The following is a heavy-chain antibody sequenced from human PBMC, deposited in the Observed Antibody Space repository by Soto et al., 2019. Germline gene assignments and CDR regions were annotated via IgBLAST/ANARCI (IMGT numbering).Heavy chain of an antibody. D-gene: IGHD6-13*01. CDR3: ARRSLGTSLDAFDI. J-gene: IGHJ3*02. CDR2: ISSSSSTI. Sequence: EVQLVESGGGLVQPGGSLRLSCAASGFTFSSYNMNWVRQAPGKGLEWVAYISSSSSTIYYADSVKGRFTISRDNSKNSLYLQMNSLRDDDTAVYYCARRSLGTSLDAFDIWGQGTMVTVSS. CDR1: GFTFSSYN. V-gene: IGHV3-48*02.